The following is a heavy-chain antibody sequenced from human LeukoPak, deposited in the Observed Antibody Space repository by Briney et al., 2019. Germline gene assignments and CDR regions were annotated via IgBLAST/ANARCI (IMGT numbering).Heavy chain of an antibody. CDR2: INHSGST. D-gene: IGHD6-13*01. V-gene: IGHV4-34*01. J-gene: IGHJ4*02. Sequence: SETLSLTCAVYGGSFSGYYWSWIRQPPGKGLEWIGEINHSGSTNYNPSLKSRVTISVDTSKNQFSLKLSSVTAADTAVYYCARGRSSSSDYWGQGTLVTVSS. CDR3: ARGRSSSSDY. CDR1: GGSFSGYY.